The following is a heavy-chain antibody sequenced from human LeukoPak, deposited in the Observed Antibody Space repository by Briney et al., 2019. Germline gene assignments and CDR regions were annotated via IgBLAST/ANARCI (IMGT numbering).Heavy chain of an antibody. CDR2: ISGSGGST. D-gene: IGHD3-22*01. CDR1: GFTFSSYA. CDR3: ANIPRSGYTFDY. J-gene: IGHJ4*02. V-gene: IGHV3-23*01. Sequence: GGSLRLSCAASGFTFSSYAMSWVRQAPGKGLEWVSAISGSGGSTYYADSVKGRFTISRDNSKNTLYLQMDSLRAEDTAVYYCANIPRSGYTFDYWGQGTLVTVSS.